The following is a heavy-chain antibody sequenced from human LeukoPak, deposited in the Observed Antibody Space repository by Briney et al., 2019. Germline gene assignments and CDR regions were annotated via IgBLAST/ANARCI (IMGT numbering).Heavy chain of an antibody. CDR1: GFTFSDYY. CDR3: AKSSVGQLRYYFDY. Sequence: GGSLRLSCAASGFTFSDYYMSWIRQAPGKGLEWVSGISWNSGSIGYADSVKGRFTISRDNAKNSLYLQMNSLRAEDMALYYCAKSSVGQLRYYFDYWGQGTLVTVSS. J-gene: IGHJ4*02. CDR2: ISWNSGSI. D-gene: IGHD2-2*01. V-gene: IGHV3-9*03.